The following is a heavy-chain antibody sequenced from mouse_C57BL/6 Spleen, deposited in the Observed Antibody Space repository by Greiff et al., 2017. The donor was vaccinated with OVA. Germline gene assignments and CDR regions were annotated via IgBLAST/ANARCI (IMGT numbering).Heavy chain of an antibody. D-gene: IGHD2-2*01. Sequence: QVQLQQPGAELVRPGSSVKLSCKASGYTFTSYWMHWVKQRPIQGLEWIGNIDPSDSETHYNQKFKDKATLTVDKSSSTAYMQLSSLTSEDSAVYYCARGLRRGDWYFDVWGTGTTVTVSS. CDR1: GYTFTSYW. CDR3: ARGLRRGDWYFDV. J-gene: IGHJ1*03. V-gene: IGHV1-52*01. CDR2: IDPSDSET.